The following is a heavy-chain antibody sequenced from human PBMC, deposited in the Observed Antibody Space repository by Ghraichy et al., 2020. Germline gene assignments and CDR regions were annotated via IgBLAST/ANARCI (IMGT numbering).Heavy chain of an antibody. D-gene: IGHD3-3*01. CDR1: GFTFSSYW. V-gene: IGHV3-74*01. CDR2: INSDGSST. Sequence: GGSLRLSCAASGFTFSSYWMHWVRQAPGKGLVWVSRINSDGSSTSYADSVKGRFTISRDNAKNTLYLQMNSLRAEDTAVYYCARARFWQRRVYYFDFWGQGTLVTVSS. CDR3: ARARFWQRRVYYFDF. J-gene: IGHJ4*02.